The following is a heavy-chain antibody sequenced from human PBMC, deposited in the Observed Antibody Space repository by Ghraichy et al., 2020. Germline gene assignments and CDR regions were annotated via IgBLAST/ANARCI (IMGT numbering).Heavy chain of an antibody. CDR3: ARRAIRGMFDP. Sequence: SETLSLTCTVSGGSISSSSYYWGWIRQPPGKGLEWIGSIYYSGSTYYNPSLKSRVTISVDTSKNQFSLKLSSVTAADTAVYYCARRAIRGMFDPWGQGTLVTVSS. V-gene: IGHV4-39*01. CDR1: GGSISSSSYY. J-gene: IGHJ5*02. CDR2: IYYSGST.